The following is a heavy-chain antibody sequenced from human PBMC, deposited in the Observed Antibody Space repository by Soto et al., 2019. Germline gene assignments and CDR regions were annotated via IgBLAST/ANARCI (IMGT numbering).Heavy chain of an antibody. CDR1: GGSISSYY. J-gene: IGHJ4*02. D-gene: IGHD4-17*01. CDR3: ARRYGDCFDY. V-gene: IGHV4-59*08. CDR2: IYYSGST. Sequence: QVQLQESGPGLVKPSETLSLTCTVSGGSISSYYWSWIRQHPGKGLEWIGYIYYSGSTNYNHSLKSRVTISVETSKNQFSLKLSSVTAADTAVYYCARRYGDCFDYWGQGTLVTVSS.